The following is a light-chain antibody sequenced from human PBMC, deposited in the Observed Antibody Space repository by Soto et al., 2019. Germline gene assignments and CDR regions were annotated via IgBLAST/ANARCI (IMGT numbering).Light chain of an antibody. J-gene: IGKJ3*01. V-gene: IGKV3-15*01. Sequence: EIEMTQSPATLSVSPGERATLSCRASQSVSSNLAWYQQKPGQAPRLLIYGASTRATGIPARFSGSGSGTEFTLTISSLQSEDFAVYYCQQYNNWPLLTFGPGTKVDIK. CDR3: QQYNNWPLLT. CDR2: GAS. CDR1: QSVSSN.